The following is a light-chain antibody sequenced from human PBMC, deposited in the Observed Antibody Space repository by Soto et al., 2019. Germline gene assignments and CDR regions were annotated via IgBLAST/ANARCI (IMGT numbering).Light chain of an antibody. CDR2: AAS. CDR3: QQSYSAPYT. CDR1: QSIYSS. J-gene: IGKJ2*01. Sequence: DIQMTQSPSSLSASVGDRVTITCRASQSIYSSLNWYHQKPGQAPKLLIYAASNLQSGVPSRFSGSGSGTDFSLSSSRLQPEDFATYYCQQSYSAPYTFGQGTKLEI. V-gene: IGKV1-39*01.